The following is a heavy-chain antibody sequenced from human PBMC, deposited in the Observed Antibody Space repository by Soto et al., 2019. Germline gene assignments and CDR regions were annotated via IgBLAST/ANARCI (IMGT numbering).Heavy chain of an antibody. Sequence: WGSLRLSCAASGFTFSSYAMHWVRQAPGKGLEWVAVISSDGSNKYYADSVKGRFTISRDNSKNTLYLQMNSLRAEDTAVYYCARELIIAARLLYYYHGKDVWGQGTTVTVSS. D-gene: IGHD6-13*01. V-gene: IGHV3-30-3*01. CDR3: ARELIIAARLLYYYHGKDV. CDR2: ISSDGSNK. CDR1: GFTFSSYA. J-gene: IGHJ6*02.